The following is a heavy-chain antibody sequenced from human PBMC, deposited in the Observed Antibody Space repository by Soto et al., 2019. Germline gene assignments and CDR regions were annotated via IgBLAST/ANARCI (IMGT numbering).Heavy chain of an antibody. Sequence: ASVKVSCKASGYTFTGYYMHWVRQAPGQGLEWMGWINPNSGGTNYAQKFQGWVTMTRDTSISTAYMELSRLRSDDTAVYYCARDYGAPYCTNGVCYTFDYWGQGTLVTVSS. CDR2: INPNSGGT. J-gene: IGHJ4*02. CDR3: ARDYGAPYCTNGVCYTFDY. V-gene: IGHV1-2*04. CDR1: GYTFTGYY. D-gene: IGHD2-8*01.